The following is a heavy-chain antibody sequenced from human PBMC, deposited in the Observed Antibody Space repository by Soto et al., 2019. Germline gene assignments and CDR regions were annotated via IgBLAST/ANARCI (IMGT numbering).Heavy chain of an antibody. CDR3: TRDYYDSSGPSDY. V-gene: IGHV3-73*01. CDR2: IRSKANSYAT. Sequence: GGSLRLSCAASGFTFSGSAMHWVRQASGKGLEWVGRIRSKANSYATAYAASVKGRFTISRDDSKNTAYLQMNSLKTEDTAVYYCTRDYYDSSGPSDYWGQGTLVTVSS. D-gene: IGHD3-22*01. CDR1: GFTFSGSA. J-gene: IGHJ4*02.